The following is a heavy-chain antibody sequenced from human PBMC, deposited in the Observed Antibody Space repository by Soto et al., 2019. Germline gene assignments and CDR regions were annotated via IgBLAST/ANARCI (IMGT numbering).Heavy chain of an antibody. V-gene: IGHV3-30*18. Sequence: QVQLVESGGGVVQPGRSLSLSCAASGLTFSSYGMHWVRLAPGNGPEWVAVISYDGSNKYYADSVKGRFTISRDNSKNTMDLQKSSMRPEDTAVYYCAKDRGGYNYHAMDVGGQGTTVTVS. CDR1: GLTFSSYG. CDR3: AKDRGGYNYHAMDV. D-gene: IGHD3-16*01. J-gene: IGHJ6*02. CDR2: ISYDGSNK.